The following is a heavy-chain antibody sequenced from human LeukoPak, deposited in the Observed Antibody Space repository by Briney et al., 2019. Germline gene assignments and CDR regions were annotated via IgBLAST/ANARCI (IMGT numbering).Heavy chain of an antibody. D-gene: IGHD3-3*01. J-gene: IGHJ4*02. Sequence: SETLSLTCTVSGGSITTYYWSWIRQPPGKGLEWIGYIYYSRSTMYNPSLKSRVTISIDTSKNQLSLKVNSVTAADTAVYYCARAPFWSGYYFFDYWGQGTLVTVSS. CDR2: IYYSRST. CDR1: GGSITTYY. V-gene: IGHV4-59*08. CDR3: ARAPFWSGYYFFDY.